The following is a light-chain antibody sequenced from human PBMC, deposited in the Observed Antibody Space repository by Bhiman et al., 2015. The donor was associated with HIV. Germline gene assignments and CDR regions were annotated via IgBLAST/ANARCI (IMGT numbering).Light chain of an antibody. CDR1: SSDIY. Sequence: QSALTQPASVSGSPGQSITISCAGTSSDIYVSWYQQHPGKAPRLTIYDVSNRASGVSNRFSGSRSGDKAFLTISGLQAEDEADYYCSSFTRSNSFVFGTGTKVTVL. J-gene: IGLJ1*01. CDR3: SSFTRSNSFV. CDR2: DVS. V-gene: IGLV2-14*03.